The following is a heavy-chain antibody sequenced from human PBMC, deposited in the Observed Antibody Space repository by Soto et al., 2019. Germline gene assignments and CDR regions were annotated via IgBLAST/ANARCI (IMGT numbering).Heavy chain of an antibody. Sequence: SETLSLTCTVSGGSISSYYWSWIRQPPGKGLEWIGYIYYSGSTNYNPSLKSRVTISVDTSKNQFSLKLSSVTAADTAVYYCARVKLSITMVRGVFDYWGQGTLVTVSS. V-gene: IGHV4-59*01. J-gene: IGHJ4*02. CDR2: IYYSGST. D-gene: IGHD3-10*01. CDR3: ARVKLSITMVRGVFDY. CDR1: GGSISSYY.